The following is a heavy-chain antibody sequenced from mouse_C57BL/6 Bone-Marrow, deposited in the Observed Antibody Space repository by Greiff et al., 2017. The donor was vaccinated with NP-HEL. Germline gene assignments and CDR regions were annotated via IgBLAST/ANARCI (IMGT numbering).Heavy chain of an antibody. V-gene: IGHV5-9-1*02. Sequence: EVMLVESGEGLVKPGGSLKLSCAASGFTFSSYAMSWVRQTPEKRLEWVAYISSGGDYIYYADTVKGRFTISRDNARNTLYLQMSSLKSEDTAMYYCTRDRGYDYGFAYWGRGTLVTVSA. D-gene: IGHD2-4*01. CDR3: TRDRGYDYGFAY. CDR1: GFTFSSYA. J-gene: IGHJ3*01. CDR2: ISSGGDYI.